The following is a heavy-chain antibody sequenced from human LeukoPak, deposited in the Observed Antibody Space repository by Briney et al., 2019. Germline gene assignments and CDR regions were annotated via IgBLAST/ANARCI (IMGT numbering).Heavy chain of an antibody. CDR2: IYYSGTT. J-gene: IGHJ6*02. CDR1: GGSISSGDYY. CDR3: ARVPYGSGSYYAAANYYGMDV. D-gene: IGHD3-10*01. Sequence: SETLSLTCTVSGGSISSGDYYWSWIRQPPGRGLEWIGYIYYSGTTYYNPSLKSRVTISVDTSKNQFSLKLSSVTAADTAVYYCARVPYGSGSYYAAANYYGMDVWGQGTTVTVSS. V-gene: IGHV4-30-4*01.